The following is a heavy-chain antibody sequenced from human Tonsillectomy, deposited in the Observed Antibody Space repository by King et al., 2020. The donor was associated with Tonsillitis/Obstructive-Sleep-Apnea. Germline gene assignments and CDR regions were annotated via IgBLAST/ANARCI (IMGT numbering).Heavy chain of an antibody. CDR2: IIPMFGTA. V-gene: IGHV1-69*01. J-gene: IGHJ3*02. CDR1: GGTFSSYA. D-gene: IGHD3-10*01. CDR3: ARLTGDEGYNGSGSYYPDRALDI. Sequence: QLVQSGAEVKKPGSSVKVSCKASGGTFSSYAISWVRQAPGQGLEWMGGIIPMFGTAKYAQKFQGRVTITADESTSKAYMELSSLRSEDTAVYYCARLTGDEGYNGSGSYYPDRALDIWGQGTVVTVSS.